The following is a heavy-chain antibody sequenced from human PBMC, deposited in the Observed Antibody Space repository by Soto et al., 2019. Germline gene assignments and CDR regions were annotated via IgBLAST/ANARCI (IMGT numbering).Heavy chain of an antibody. Sequence: PSETLSLTCTVSGGSISSGGYYWSWIRQHPGKGLEWIGYIYYSGSTYYNPSLKSRVTISVDTSKNQFSLKLSSVTAADTAVYYCASLYYDFWSGYYYYFDYWGQGTLVTVSS. CDR3: ASLYYDFWSGYYYYFDY. D-gene: IGHD3-3*01. CDR1: GGSISSGGYY. V-gene: IGHV4-31*03. CDR2: IYYSGST. J-gene: IGHJ4*02.